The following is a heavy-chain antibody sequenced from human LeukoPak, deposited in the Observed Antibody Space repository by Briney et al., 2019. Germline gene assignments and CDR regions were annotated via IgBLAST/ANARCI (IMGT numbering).Heavy chain of an antibody. J-gene: IGHJ4*02. Sequence: GESLKISCKGSGYSFTSYWIGWVRQMPGKGLEWMGIIYPDDSDTKYNPSFQGQVTISADKSFSTAYLQWTSLKASDTAMYYCARHAKAYGSSCDYWGQGTLVTVSS. CDR1: GYSFTSYW. D-gene: IGHD6-13*01. CDR3: ARHAKAYGSSCDY. CDR2: IYPDDSDT. V-gene: IGHV5-51*01.